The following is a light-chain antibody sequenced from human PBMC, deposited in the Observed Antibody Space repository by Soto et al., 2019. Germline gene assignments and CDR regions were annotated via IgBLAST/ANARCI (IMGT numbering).Light chain of an antibody. J-gene: IGKJ1*01. Sequence: IVLTQSPGTLSLSPGERATLSCRASQSVSSNYLAWYQQKPGQPPRLLLYGTFSRATGIPARFSGSGSGTEFTLTISSLQSEDFAVYYCQQYNNWPWTFGQGTKVEIK. CDR3: QQYNNWPWT. CDR1: QSVSSN. V-gene: IGKV3-15*01. CDR2: GTF.